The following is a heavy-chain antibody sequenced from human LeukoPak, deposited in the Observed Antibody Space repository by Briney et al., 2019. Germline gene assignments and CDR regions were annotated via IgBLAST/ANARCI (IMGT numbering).Heavy chain of an antibody. V-gene: IGHV3-53*01. CDR3: TGDVCQH. D-gene: IGHD2-8*01. CDR2: IYSGGST. CDR1: GLTVNSKY. J-gene: IGHJ1*01. Sequence: TGGSLRLSCAASGLTVNSKYMSWVRQAPGKGLEWVSIIYSGGSTHYADSVKGRFTISRDNSKNTVYLQMNSLRAEDTAVYYCTGDVCQHWGQGTLVTVSS.